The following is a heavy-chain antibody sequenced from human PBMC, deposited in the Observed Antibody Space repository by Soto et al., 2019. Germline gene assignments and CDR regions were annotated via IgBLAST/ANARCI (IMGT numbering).Heavy chain of an antibody. Sequence: PGGSLRLSCAASGFPFTNDGISCVRQAPGRGLEWVESISGSGASTYDADSVRGRFTISRDNSKDTVYLQMNSLRPEDTAVYYCAKGGAWDYYYGLEGWGQGTTGIV. J-gene: IGHJ6*02. CDR3: AKGGAWDYYYGLEG. CDR2: ISGSGAST. D-gene: IGHD3-16*01. V-gene: IGHV3-23*01. CDR1: GFPFTNDG.